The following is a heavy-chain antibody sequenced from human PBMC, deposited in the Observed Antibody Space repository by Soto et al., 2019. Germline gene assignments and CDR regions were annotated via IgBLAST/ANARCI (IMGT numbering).Heavy chain of an antibody. J-gene: IGHJ6*02. V-gene: IGHV4-31*03. CDR1: GASISSGAYF. D-gene: IGHD5-18*01. CDR3: ARDKGPDTYGQTRRRDYSYAMDV. CDR2: IYYSVST. Sequence: QVQLQGSGPRLVKPSQTLSLTCSVSGASISSGAYFWTWIRHHPGKGLECIGYIYYSVSTSYTCQNPTLQSRGTIPVDTSKNLFSLRLTSVTAADTATYYCARDKGPDTYGQTRRRDYSYAMDVWGQGTTVIVSS.